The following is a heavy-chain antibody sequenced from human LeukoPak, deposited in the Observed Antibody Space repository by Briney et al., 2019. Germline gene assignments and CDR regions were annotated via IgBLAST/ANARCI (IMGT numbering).Heavy chain of an antibody. CDR3: AKDLTGSRGRVPLITMGPDWFDP. J-gene: IGHJ5*02. D-gene: IGHD3-10*01. V-gene: IGHV3-23*01. CDR2: ISGSGGST. Sequence: GGSLRLSCAASGFTFSSYAMSWVRQAPGKGPEWVSAISGSGGSTYYADSVKGRFTISRDNSKNTLYLQMNSLRAEDTAVYYCAKDLTGSRGRVPLITMGPDWFDPWGQGTLVTVSS. CDR1: GFTFSSYA.